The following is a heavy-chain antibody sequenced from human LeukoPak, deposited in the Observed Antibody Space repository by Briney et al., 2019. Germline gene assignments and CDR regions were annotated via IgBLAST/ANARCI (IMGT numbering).Heavy chain of an antibody. D-gene: IGHD3-3*01. CDR2: IIPIFGTA. CDR3: ARGLTIFGVVIAFDI. Sequence: ASVKVSCKASGYTFTSYGISWVRQAPGQGLEWMGRIIPIFGTANYAQKFQGRVTITTDESTSTAYMELSSLRSEDTAVYYCARGLTIFGVVIAFDIRGQGTMVTVSS. V-gene: IGHV1-69*05. J-gene: IGHJ3*02. CDR1: GYTFTSYG.